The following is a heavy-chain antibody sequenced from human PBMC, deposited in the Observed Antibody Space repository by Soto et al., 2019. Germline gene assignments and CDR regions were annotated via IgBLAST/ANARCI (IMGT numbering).Heavy chain of an antibody. CDR3: ARDKITGLFDY. CDR1: GGSFGGYY. J-gene: IGHJ4*02. Sequence: SETLSLTCAAYGGSFGGYYRTWIRQPPGTGLEWIGEINHSGSTNYNPSLKSRVTISVDTSKNQFSLKLTSVTAADTAVYYCARDKITGLFDYWGQGTLVTVSS. V-gene: IGHV4-34*01. CDR2: INHSGST. D-gene: IGHD2-8*02.